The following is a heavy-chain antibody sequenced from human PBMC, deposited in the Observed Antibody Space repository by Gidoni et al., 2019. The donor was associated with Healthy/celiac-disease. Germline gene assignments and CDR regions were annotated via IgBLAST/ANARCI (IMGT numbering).Heavy chain of an antibody. Sequence: QLQLQESGPGLVKPSETLSLTCTVSGGSISSSSYYWGWIRQPPGKGLEWIGSIYYSGSTYYNPSLKSRVTISVDTSKNQVSLKLSSVTAADTAVYYCARQGEHDYVWGSYGYYFDYWGQGTLVTVSS. J-gene: IGHJ4*02. CDR3: ARQGEHDYVWGSYGYYFDY. CDR2: IYYSGST. CDR1: GGSISSSSYY. V-gene: IGHV4-39*01. D-gene: IGHD3-16*01.